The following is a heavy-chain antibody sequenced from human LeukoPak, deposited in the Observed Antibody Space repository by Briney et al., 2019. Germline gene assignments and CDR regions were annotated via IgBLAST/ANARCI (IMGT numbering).Heavy chain of an antibody. Sequence: GGSLRLSCTASGFTFSSYWMHWVRQAPGKGLVWVSRISTDGSSTSYADSVKGRFTISRDNAKNTLYLQMNSLRAEDTAVYYCAKDRVLGRYGSGSHIPDYWGQGTLVTVSS. CDR1: GFTFSSYW. J-gene: IGHJ4*02. D-gene: IGHD3-10*01. CDR2: ISTDGSST. CDR3: AKDRVLGRYGSGSHIPDY. V-gene: IGHV3-74*01.